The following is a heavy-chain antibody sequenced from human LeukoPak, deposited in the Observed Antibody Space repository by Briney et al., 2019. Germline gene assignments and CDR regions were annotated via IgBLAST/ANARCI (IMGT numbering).Heavy chain of an antibody. CDR2: INGDGRNR. Sequence: QAGGSLRLSCGASGFTLSSYWMDWGRQDRRRGLGWDPRINGDGRNRNYADSERGGFTIARDNARHTLYKQTNTLRDEGTSVYYCTRGFMDLDVATGLHHYYMDVWGQGTTVTVSS. CDR1: GFTLSSYW. J-gene: IGHJ6*02. V-gene: IGHV3-74*01. CDR3: TRGFMDLDVATGLHHYYMDV. D-gene: IGHD3-9*01.